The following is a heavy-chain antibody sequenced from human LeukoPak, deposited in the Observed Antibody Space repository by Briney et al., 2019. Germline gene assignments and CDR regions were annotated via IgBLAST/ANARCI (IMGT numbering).Heavy chain of an antibody. D-gene: IGHD2-2*01. CDR3: ARDRGGYCSSTSCHYFDY. J-gene: IGHJ4*02. Sequence: GGSLRLSCAASGFTFSSYSMNWVRQAPGKGLEWVSSISGSSSYIYYADSVKGRFTISRDNAKNSLYLQMNSLRAEDTAVYYCARDRGGYCSSTSCHYFDYWGQGTLVTVSS. V-gene: IGHV3-21*01. CDR1: GFTFSSYS. CDR2: ISGSSSYI.